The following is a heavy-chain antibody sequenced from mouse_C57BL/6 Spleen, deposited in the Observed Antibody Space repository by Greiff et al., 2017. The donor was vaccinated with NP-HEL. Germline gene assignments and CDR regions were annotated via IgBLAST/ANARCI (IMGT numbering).Heavy chain of an antibody. Sequence: ESGPGLVKPSQSLSLTCSVTGYSITSGYYWNWIRQFPGNKLEWMGYISYDGSNNYNPSLKNRISITRDTSKNQFFLKLNSVTTEDTATYYCARDPDGYSFAYWGQGTLVTVSA. CDR3: ARDPDGYSFAY. V-gene: IGHV3-6*01. D-gene: IGHD2-3*01. J-gene: IGHJ3*01. CDR2: ISYDGSN. CDR1: GYSITSGYY.